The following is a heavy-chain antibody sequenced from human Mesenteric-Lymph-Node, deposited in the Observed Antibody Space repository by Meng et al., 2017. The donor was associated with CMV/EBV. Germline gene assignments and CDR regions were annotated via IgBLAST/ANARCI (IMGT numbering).Heavy chain of an antibody. CDR3: VWSSSPHYYGMDV. V-gene: IGHV4-39*07. J-gene: IGHJ6*02. Sequence: WVRQAPGKGLEWIGSIYYSGSTYYNPSLKSRVTISVDTSKNQFSLKLSSVTAADTAVYYCVWSSSPHYYGMDVWGQGTTVTVSS. CDR2: IYYSGST. D-gene: IGHD6-6*01.